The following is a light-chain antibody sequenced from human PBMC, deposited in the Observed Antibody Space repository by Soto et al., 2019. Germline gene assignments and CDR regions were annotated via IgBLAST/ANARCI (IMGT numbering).Light chain of an antibody. CDR2: DAS. V-gene: IGKV3-11*01. CDR1: QSVNTY. CDR3: QQCSTWPHT. Sequence: DIVLTQSPATLSLSPGEGATLSCRASQSVNTYLAWYQQKTGQAPRLLIYDASNRATGIPARFSGTGSGTDFTLAISSLEPEDFAVYYCQQCSTWPHTFGPGTKAEI. J-gene: IGKJ3*01.